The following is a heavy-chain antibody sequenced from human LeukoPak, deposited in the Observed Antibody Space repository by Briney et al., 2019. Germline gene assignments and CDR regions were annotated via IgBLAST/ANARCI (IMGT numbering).Heavy chain of an antibody. V-gene: IGHV3-23*01. CDR3: ASVQSASDNWFDP. CDR2: ISGSGGST. CDR1: GFTFSSYA. J-gene: IGHJ5*02. Sequence: PGGSLRLSCAASGFTFSSYAMSWVRQAPGKVLEWVSAISGSGGSTYYADSVKGRFTTSRDNSKNTLYLQMNSLRAEDTAVYYCASVQSASDNWFDPWGQGTLVTVSS.